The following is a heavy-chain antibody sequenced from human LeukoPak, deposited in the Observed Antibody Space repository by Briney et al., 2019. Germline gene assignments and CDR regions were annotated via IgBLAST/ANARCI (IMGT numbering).Heavy chain of an antibody. CDR1: GFSFSIYF. V-gene: IGHV3-21*01. CDR3: AGGGDFDY. D-gene: IGHD3-16*01. CDR2: ISRTSEYI. Sequence: GGSLRLSCAASGFSFSIYFMNWVRQAPGKGLEWVSSISRTSEYIHYADSVRGRFAISRDNDKNSVYLQMNSLRAEDTAVYFCAGGGDFDYWGQGILVTVSA. J-gene: IGHJ4*02.